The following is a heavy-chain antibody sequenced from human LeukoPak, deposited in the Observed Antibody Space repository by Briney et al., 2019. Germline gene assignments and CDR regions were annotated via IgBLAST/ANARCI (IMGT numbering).Heavy chain of an antibody. CDR2: IYYSGST. CDR1: GGSIISYY. D-gene: IGHD1-26*01. V-gene: IGHV4-59*01. CDR3: ARGGVGATID. J-gene: IGHJ4*02. Sequence: ASETLSLTCTVSGGSIISYYWSWIRQPPGKGLEWIGYIYYSGSTNYNPSLKSRVTISVDTSKNQFSLKLSSVTAADTAVYYCARGGVGATIDWGQGTLVTVSS.